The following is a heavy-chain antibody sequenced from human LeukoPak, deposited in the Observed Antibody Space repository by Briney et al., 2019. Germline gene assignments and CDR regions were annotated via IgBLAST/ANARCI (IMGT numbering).Heavy chain of an antibody. Sequence: ASVKVSCKASGGTFSSYAISWVRQAPGQGLEWMGGIIPIFGTANYAQKFQGRVTITTDESTSTAYMELSSLRSEDTAVYYCANSITGTRSYYFDYWGQGTLVTVSS. J-gene: IGHJ4*02. CDR2: IIPIFGTA. V-gene: IGHV1-69*05. CDR3: ANSITGTRSYYFDY. CDR1: GGTFSSYA. D-gene: IGHD1-20*01.